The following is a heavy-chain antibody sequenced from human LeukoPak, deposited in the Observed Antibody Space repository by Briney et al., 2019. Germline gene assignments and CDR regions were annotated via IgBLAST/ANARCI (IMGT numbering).Heavy chain of an antibody. CDR2: IIPIFGTA. CDR3: ATYPSTEDYYDSSGYNY. D-gene: IGHD3-22*01. J-gene: IGHJ4*02. CDR1: GGTFSSYA. V-gene: IGHV1-69*05. Sequence: ASVKVSCKASGGTFSSYAFSWVRQAPGQGLEWMGGIIPIFGTANYAQKFQGRVTITTDESTSTAYMELSSLRSEDTAVYYCATYPSTEDYYDSSGYNYWGQGTLVTVSS.